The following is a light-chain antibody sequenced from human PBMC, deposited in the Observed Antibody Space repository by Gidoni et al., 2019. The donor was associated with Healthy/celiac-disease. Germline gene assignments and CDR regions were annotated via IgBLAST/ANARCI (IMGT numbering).Light chain of an antibody. CDR2: AAS. V-gene: IGKV3-11*01. CDR3: QQPGF. J-gene: IGKJ4*01. CDR1: QSVSRY. Sequence: EIVLTQSPATLSLSPGERATLSCRASQSVSRYLAWYHQKPGQAPRLLIYAASNRATGNPARFSGSGSGTDFTLTISSLEPEDFAVYYCQQPGFFGGGTKVEIK.